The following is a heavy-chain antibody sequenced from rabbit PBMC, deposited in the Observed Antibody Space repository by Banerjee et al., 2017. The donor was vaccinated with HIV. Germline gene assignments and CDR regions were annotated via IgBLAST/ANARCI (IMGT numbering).Heavy chain of an antibody. V-gene: IGHV1S40*01. CDR2: IYTATGSA. J-gene: IGHJ6*01. CDR3: ARRQSYDGYGYAL. D-gene: IGHD6-1*01. Sequence: QSLEESGGGLVQPEGSLTLTCKASGIDFSSSQYMCWVRQAPGKGLEWIGCIYTATGSAYYASWARGRFTISKTSSTTVTLQMTSLTAADTATYFCARRQSYDGYGYALWGPGTLVT. CDR1: GIDFSSSQY.